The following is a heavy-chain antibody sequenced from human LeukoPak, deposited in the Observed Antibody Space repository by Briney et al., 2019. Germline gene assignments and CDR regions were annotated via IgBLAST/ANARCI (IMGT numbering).Heavy chain of an antibody. CDR3: ARHRSYYYGSGSYGVYYYMDV. J-gene: IGHJ6*03. CDR1: GGSISSSSYY. V-gene: IGHV4-39*01. Sequence: SETLSLTCTVSGGSISSSSYYWGWIRQPPGKGLEWIGSIYYSGSTYYNPSLKSRVTISVDTSKNQFSLKLSSVTAADTAVYYCARHRSYYYGSGSYGVYYYMDVWGKGTTVTISS. CDR2: IYYSGST. D-gene: IGHD3-10*01.